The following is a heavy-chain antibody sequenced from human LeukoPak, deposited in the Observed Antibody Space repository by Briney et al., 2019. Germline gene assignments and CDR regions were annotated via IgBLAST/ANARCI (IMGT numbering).Heavy chain of an antibody. CDR3: ATVVSNYDSIYFQH. J-gene: IGHJ1*01. CDR1: GYTLTELS. Sequence: ASVKVSCKVSGYTLTELSMHWVRQAPGKGLEWMGGFDPEDGETIYAQKFQGRVTMTEDTSTDTAYMELSSLRSEDTAVYYCATVVSNYDSIYFQHWGQGTLVTVSS. V-gene: IGHV1-24*01. D-gene: IGHD3-10*01. CDR2: FDPEDGET.